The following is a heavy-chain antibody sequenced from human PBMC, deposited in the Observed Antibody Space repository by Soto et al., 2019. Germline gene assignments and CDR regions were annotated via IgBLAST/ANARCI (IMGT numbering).Heavy chain of an antibody. CDR2: ISGSGGST. J-gene: IGHJ5*02. Sequence: EVQLLESGGGLVQPGGSLRLSCAASGFTFSSYAMSWVRQAPGQGLEWVSAISGSGGSTYYADSVKGRFTISRDNSKNTLYLQMNSLRAEDTAVYYCAKGRLLRFLEWLYNWFDPWGQGTLVTVSS. CDR3: AKGRLLRFLEWLYNWFDP. CDR1: GFTFSSYA. D-gene: IGHD3-3*01. V-gene: IGHV3-23*01.